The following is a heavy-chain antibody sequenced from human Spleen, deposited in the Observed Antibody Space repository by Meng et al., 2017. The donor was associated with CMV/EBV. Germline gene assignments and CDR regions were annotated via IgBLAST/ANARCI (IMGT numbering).Heavy chain of an antibody. V-gene: IGHV4-59*11. Sequence: GSLRLSCTVSGGSISSHYWSWIRQPPGKGLEWIGYIYYSGSTNYNPSLKSRVTISVDTSKNQFSLKLSSVTAADTAMYYCARDRVGGFYVDYWGPGTLVTVSS. CDR1: GGSISSHY. J-gene: IGHJ4*02. D-gene: IGHD3-10*01. CDR3: ARDRVGGFYVDY. CDR2: IYYSGST.